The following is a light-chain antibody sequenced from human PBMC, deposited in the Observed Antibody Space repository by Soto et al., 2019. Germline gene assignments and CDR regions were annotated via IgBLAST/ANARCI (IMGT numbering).Light chain of an antibody. CDR1: TSNIGSNY. CDR2: ENS. CDR3: AAWDGRLTAWV. Sequence: QSVLTQPPSASGTPGQRVTISCSGSTSNIGSNYVYWCQQVPGTAPKLLIYENSQRPSGVPDRFSGSKSGASASLAISGLRSEDEADYYCAAWDGRLTAWVFGGGTKLTVL. J-gene: IGLJ3*02. V-gene: IGLV1-47*01.